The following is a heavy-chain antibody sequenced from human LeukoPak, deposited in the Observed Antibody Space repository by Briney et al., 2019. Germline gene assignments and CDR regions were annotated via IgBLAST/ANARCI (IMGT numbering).Heavy chain of an antibody. CDR1: GFTFDNYG. J-gene: IGHJ2*01. V-gene: IGHV3-23*01. CDR2: ITGSSTWT. CDR3: ARELVSSGTGYFDL. Sequence: GGSLRLSCATSGFTFDNYGMHWVRQAPGKGLQWVSGITGSSTWTYYAASVKGRFTVSRDNSQNTLHLQMNSLRADDTAVYYCARELVSSGTGYFDLWGRGTLVTVSS. D-gene: IGHD3-10*01.